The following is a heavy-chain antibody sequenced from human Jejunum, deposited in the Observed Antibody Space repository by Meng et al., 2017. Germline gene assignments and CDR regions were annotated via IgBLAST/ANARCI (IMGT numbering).Heavy chain of an antibody. D-gene: IGHD2-15*01. J-gene: IGHJ4*01. Sequence: GGSLRLSCAASGLTFSIYAMSWVRQATGKGLEWVSAISPSSSSIQYADSLKGRFTISRDNAYNSLYLEMNSLRAEDTAVYYCARVFSYHCSGGICDRGTGLDYFDYWGQG. CDR3: ARVFSYHCSGGICDRGTGLDYFDY. CDR1: GLTFSIYA. V-gene: IGHV3-21*01. CDR2: ISPSSSSI.